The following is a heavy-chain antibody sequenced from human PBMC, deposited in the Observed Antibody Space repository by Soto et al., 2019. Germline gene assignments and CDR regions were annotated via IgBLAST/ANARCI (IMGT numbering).Heavy chain of an antibody. J-gene: IGHJ4*02. CDR2: ISAHNGNT. Sequence: QVKLVQSGAEVKKPGASVKVSCKASGYTFTSYGISWVRQAPGQGLEWMGWISAHNGNTKYEQKLQGRITMTTDTSTSTAYMELRSLRSDDTAVYDCARDLGGFPDYWGQGTLVTVSS. D-gene: IGHD5-12*01. CDR3: ARDLGGFPDY. CDR1: GYTFTSYG. V-gene: IGHV1-18*01.